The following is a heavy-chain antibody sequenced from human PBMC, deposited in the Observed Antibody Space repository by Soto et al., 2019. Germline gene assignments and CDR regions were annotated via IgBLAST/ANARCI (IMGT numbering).Heavy chain of an antibody. CDR2: INPSGGST. Sequence: AAVNVSCKASRYTFTIYYMHWLRQAPGQGLEWMGIINPSGGSTSYAQMFQGRVTMTRDTSTSTVYMELSSLRSEDTAVYYCAGDTIILAGWFDPWGQGTLVTVSS. J-gene: IGHJ5*02. D-gene: IGHD5-12*01. CDR1: RYTFTIYY. V-gene: IGHV1-46*01. CDR3: AGDTIILAGWFDP.